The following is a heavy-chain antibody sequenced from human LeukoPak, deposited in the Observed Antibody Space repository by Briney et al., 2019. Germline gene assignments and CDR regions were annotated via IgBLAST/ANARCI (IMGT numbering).Heavy chain of an antibody. D-gene: IGHD6-13*01. CDR2: INHSGST. J-gene: IGHJ6*03. Sequence: SETLSLTCAVYGGSFSGYYWSWIRQPPGKGLEWIGEINHSGSTNYNPSLKSRVTISVDTSKNQFSLKLSSVTAADTAVYYCARGEAAAVGYYYYYYMDVWGKGTTVTVSS. CDR3: ARGEAAAVGYYYYYYMDV. V-gene: IGHV4-34*01. CDR1: GGSFSGYY.